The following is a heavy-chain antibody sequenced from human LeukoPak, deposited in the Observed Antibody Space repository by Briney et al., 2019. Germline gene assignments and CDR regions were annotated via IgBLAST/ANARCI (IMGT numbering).Heavy chain of an antibody. CDR3: ASKGGQLGDYYYYYMDV. J-gene: IGHJ6*03. D-gene: IGHD6-6*01. CDR2: IIPIFGTA. V-gene: IGHV1-69*05. CDR1: GGTFSSYA. Sequence: SVKVSCKASGGTFSSYAISWVRQAPGQGLEWTGGIIPIFGTANYAQKFQGRVTITTDESTSTAYMELSSLRSEDTAVYYCASKGGQLGDYYYYYMDVWGKGTTVTVSS.